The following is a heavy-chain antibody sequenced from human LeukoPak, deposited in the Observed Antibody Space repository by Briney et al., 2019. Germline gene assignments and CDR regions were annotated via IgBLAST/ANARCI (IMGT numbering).Heavy chain of an antibody. CDR2: ISPAGDST. Sequence: PGGSLTLSCAASGFTFSRYWMNWVRQAPGAGLEWVSAISPAGDSTTDADSVKGRFTISRDNSKSTLYLQMNGLTAEDTALYYCARRLVTAGITDFFDSWGQGTLVSVSS. CDR3: ARRLVTAGITDFFDS. D-gene: IGHD2-2*01. J-gene: IGHJ4*02. CDR1: GFTFSRYW. V-gene: IGHV3-23*01.